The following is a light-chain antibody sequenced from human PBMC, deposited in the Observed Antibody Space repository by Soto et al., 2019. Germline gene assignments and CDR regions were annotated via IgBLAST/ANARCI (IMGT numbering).Light chain of an antibody. Sequence: QSVLTQPPSVSGAPGPRVTISCTGSSSNIGAGYDVHWYQQLPGTAPKLLIYGNSNRPSGVPDRFSGSKSGTSASLAITGLQAEDEADYYCPSYDSRLSAWVFGGGTKVTVL. CDR1: SSNIGAGYD. CDR2: GNS. CDR3: PSYDSRLSAWV. V-gene: IGLV1-40*01. J-gene: IGLJ3*02.